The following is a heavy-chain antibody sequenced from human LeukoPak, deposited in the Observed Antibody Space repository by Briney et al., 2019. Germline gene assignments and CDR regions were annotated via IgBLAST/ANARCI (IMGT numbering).Heavy chain of an antibody. D-gene: IGHD3-3*01. Sequence: GGSPRLSCAASGFTFSSYAMNWVRQAPGKGLEWVSGISGRGSSIYYADSVTGRFTMSRDNSKNTLYLQMDSLRAEDTAVYYCAKDARVRDYDFWSGYSFFDYWGQGTLVTVSS. V-gene: IGHV3-23*01. CDR3: AKDARVRDYDFWSGYSFFDY. CDR2: ISGRGSSI. CDR1: GFTFSSYA. J-gene: IGHJ4*02.